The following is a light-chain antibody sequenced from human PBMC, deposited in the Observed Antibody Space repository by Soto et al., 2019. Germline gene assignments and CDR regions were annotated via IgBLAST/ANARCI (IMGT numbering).Light chain of an antibody. CDR2: GAS. J-gene: IGKJ4*01. V-gene: IGKV3-15*01. CDR1: QGISSF. CDR3: QQYNNWPLT. Sequence: TQSPSSLSASVGDSVTITCRASQGISSFLAWYQQKPGQAPRLLIYGASTRATGIPARFSGSGSGTEFTLTISSLQSEDFAVYYCQQYNNWPLTFGGGTKVDIK.